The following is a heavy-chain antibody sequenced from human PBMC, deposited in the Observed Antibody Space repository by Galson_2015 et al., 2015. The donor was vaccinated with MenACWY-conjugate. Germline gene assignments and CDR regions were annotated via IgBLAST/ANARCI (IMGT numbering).Heavy chain of an antibody. D-gene: IGHD1-26*01. J-gene: IGHJ4*02. CDR1: GFILSSTS. CDR3: FAINSGIDY. V-gene: IGHV3-66*01. Sequence: SLRLSCAASGFILSSTSYMSWVRPAPGKGPEWMSIIYSGGGAGYAEAVEGRFTISRDNSKNTAHLQMNSLRAEDTAMYYCFAINSGIDYWGLGTLVTVSS. CDR2: IYSGGGA.